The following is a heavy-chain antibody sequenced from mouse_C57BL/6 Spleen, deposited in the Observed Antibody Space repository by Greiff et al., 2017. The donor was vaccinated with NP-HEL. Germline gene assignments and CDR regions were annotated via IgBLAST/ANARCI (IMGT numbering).Heavy chain of an antibody. V-gene: IGHV5-9-1*02. Sequence: DVMLVESGEGLVKPGGSLKLSCAASGFTFSSYAMSWVRQTPEKRLEWVAYISSGGDYIYYADTVKGRFTISRDNARNTLYLQMSSLKSEDTAMYYCTRETTVVATWYFDVWGTGTTVTVSS. J-gene: IGHJ1*03. CDR3: TRETTVVATWYFDV. D-gene: IGHD1-1*01. CDR2: ISSGGDYI. CDR1: GFTFSSYA.